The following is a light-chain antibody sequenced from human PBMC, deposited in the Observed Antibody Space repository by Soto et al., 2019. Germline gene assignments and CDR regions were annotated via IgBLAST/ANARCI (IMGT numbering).Light chain of an antibody. Sequence: DIQMTQSPSTLSASVGDRVTITCRASQSVTSRLAWYQQKPGKAPKLLIYGASNLESGVPSRFSGSGSGTEFTLTISSLQPDDFATYYCQQYHSYSLTFGGVTTVEIK. CDR2: GAS. V-gene: IGKV1-5*01. CDR3: QQYHSYSLT. J-gene: IGKJ4*01. CDR1: QSVTSR.